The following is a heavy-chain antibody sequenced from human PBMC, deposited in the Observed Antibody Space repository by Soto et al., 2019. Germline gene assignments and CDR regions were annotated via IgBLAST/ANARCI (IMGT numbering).Heavy chain of an antibody. CDR3: ARVDYYYYGMDG. Sequence: PSETLSLTCTVSGGSISSGDYYWSWIRQPPGKGLEWIGYIYYSGSTYYNPSLKSRVTISVDTSKNQFSLKLSSVTAADTAVYYCARVDYYYYGMDGWGQGTTVTVSS. V-gene: IGHV4-30-4*01. CDR2: IYYSGST. J-gene: IGHJ6*02. CDR1: GGSISSGDYY.